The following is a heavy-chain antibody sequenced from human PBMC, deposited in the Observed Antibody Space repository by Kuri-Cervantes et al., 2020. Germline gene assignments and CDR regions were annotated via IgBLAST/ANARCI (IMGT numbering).Heavy chain of an antibody. V-gene: IGHV3-30*01. CDR3: AREQGWELLRDYYGMDV. Sequence: GGSLRLSCAASGFTFSSYAMRWVRQAPGKGLECVAVISYDGSNKYYADSVKGRFTISRDNSKNTLYLQMNSLRAEDTAVYYCAREQGWELLRDYYGMDVWGQGTTVTVSS. J-gene: IGHJ6*02. D-gene: IGHD1-26*01. CDR1: GFTFSSYA. CDR2: ISYDGSNK.